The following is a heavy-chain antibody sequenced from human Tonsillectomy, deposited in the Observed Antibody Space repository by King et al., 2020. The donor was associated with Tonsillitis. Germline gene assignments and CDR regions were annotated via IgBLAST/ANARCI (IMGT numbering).Heavy chain of an antibody. CDR3: ARQVGHWGGDCYSVYFYMDV. V-gene: IGHV5-51*01. D-gene: IGHD2-21*02. Sequence: QLVQSGAEVKKPGESLKISCKGSGYSFTNYWIGWVRQMPGKGLEWMGIIYPGDSDTRYSPSFQGQVTISADKSISTAYLQWSSLKASDTAMYYCARQVGHWGGDCYSVYFYMDVWGKGTTVTVS. J-gene: IGHJ6*03. CDR2: IYPGDSDT. CDR1: GYSFTNYW.